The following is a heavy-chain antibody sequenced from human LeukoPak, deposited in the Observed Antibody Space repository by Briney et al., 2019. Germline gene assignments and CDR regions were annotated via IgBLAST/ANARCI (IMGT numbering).Heavy chain of an antibody. CDR3: ARDFDDVNGNFYYIPDF. CDR1: GFQFSRNG. V-gene: IGHV3-30*02. Sequence: GGSLRLSCTASGFQFSRNGMHWVRQAPGKGLEWVAFIRYDGTKTFYGDSVGGRFTISRDNSKNTLYLEMNSLRHEDTAVYSCARDFDDVNGNFYYIPDFWGQGTLVTVSS. CDR2: IRYDGTKT. J-gene: IGHJ4*02. D-gene: IGHD2-8*01.